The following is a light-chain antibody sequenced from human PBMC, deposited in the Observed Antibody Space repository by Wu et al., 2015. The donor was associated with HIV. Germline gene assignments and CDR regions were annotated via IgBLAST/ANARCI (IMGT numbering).Light chain of an antibody. CDR1: QGIDFY. V-gene: IGKV1-9*01. Sequence: DIQLTQSPSFLSASVGDRVTITCRVSQGIDFYLAWCQQKSGEAPQLLVYAASTLQSGVPSRFSGSGSGTEFTLTISSLQPEDFATYYCQQHKTYPRTFGQDQGGHRT. J-gene: IGKJ1*01. CDR3: QQHKTYPRT. CDR2: AAS.